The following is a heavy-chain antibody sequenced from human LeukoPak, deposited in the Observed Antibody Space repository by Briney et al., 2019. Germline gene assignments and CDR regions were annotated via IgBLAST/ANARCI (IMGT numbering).Heavy chain of an antibody. D-gene: IGHD3-10*01. Sequence: PGGSLRLSCAASGFTLRSYDMSWVRQAPGKGLEWVSLISSGGTYEYYADSVKGRFTISRDNSKNTLYLQLNSLRAEDTAVYYCARDSTYYYDSGSSGPHYFDNWGQGTLVTVSS. CDR1: GFTLRSYD. V-gene: IGHV3-30*01. CDR2: ISSGGTYE. CDR3: ARDSTYYYDSGSSGPHYFDN. J-gene: IGHJ4*02.